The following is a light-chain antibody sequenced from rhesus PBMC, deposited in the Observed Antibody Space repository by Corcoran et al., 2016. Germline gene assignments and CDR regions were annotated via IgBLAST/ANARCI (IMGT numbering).Light chain of an antibody. V-gene: IGLV2S7*01. CDR2: DVS. CDR3: CSYTTSSTFV. J-gene: IGLJ6*01. Sequence: QSAPTQPPSVSGSPRQSVTISCTATSGDIGAFNSVSWYQQPPGKVPKVMIYDVSNRPSGVSDRFSGSKSANTASLTISGLQAEDEADYYCCSYTTSSTFVFGGGTKLTVL. CDR1: SGDIGAFNS.